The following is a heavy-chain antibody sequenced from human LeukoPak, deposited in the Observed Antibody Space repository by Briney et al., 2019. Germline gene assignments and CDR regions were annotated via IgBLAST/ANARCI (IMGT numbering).Heavy chain of an antibody. D-gene: IGHD3-16*01. CDR3: AKADYIWGSYVNWFDP. CDR2: IYPGDSDT. V-gene: IGHV5-51*01. CDR1: GYSFTSYW. Sequence: PGESLKISCKGSGYSFTSYWIGWVCQMPGKGLEWMGIIYPGDSDTRYSPSFQGQVTISADKSISTAYLQWSSLKASDTAMYYCAKADYIWGSYVNWFDPWGQGTLVTVSS. J-gene: IGHJ5*02.